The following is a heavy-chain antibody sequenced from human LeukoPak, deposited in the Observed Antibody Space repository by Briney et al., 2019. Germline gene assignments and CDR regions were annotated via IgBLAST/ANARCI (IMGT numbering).Heavy chain of an antibody. CDR3: AKFGALWYEGPYADY. D-gene: IGHD2-2*01. J-gene: IGHJ4*02. CDR2: ISGSGGTT. CDR1: GFTFSGYA. V-gene: IGHV3-23*01. Sequence: PGGSLRLSCAASGFTFSGYAISWVRQAPGKGLEWVSAISGSGGTTYYADSVKGRFTISRDNSKNTLYLQMNSLRADDTAIYYCAKFGALWYEGPYADYWGQGTLVTVSS.